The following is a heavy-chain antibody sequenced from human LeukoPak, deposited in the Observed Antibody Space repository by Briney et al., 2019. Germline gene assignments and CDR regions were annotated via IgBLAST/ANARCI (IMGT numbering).Heavy chain of an antibody. CDR3: ARGYYDRSGSSNPFDS. V-gene: IGHV4-59*01. CDR1: GDTISSSY. Sequence: SETLSLTCTVSGDTISSSYWSWIRQPPGKRLEWVGYVHYTGKTNYNPSLNNRATISVDMSKNQFSLTLTSVTVADTAMYYCARGYYDRSGSSNPFDSWGQGTLVTVSA. CDR2: VHYTGKT. J-gene: IGHJ4*02. D-gene: IGHD3-22*01.